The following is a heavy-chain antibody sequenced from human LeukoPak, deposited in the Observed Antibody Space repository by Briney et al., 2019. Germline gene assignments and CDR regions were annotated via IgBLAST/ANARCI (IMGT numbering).Heavy chain of an antibody. V-gene: IGHV3-9*01. CDR3: ARAPYGDHSDY. CDR2: ISWSSGSI. D-gene: IGHD4-17*01. CDR1: GFTFDDYA. J-gene: IGHJ4*02. Sequence: GGSLRLSCAASGFTFDDYAMHWVRQVPGKGLEWISGISWSSGSIAYAGSVRGRFTISRDNAKNSLYLQMDSLKDKDTAWYYCARAPYGDHSDYWGQGTLVTVSS.